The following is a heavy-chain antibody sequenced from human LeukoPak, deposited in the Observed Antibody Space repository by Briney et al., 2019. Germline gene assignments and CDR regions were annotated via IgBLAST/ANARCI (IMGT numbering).Heavy chain of an antibody. D-gene: IGHD3-3*01. V-gene: IGHV1-46*01. J-gene: IGHJ4*02. Sequence: ASVKVSCQASGYTFTAYYIHWVRQAPGQGLEWMGILNPVGGSTTYVQKFQGRITMTRDTSTSTVYMELSSLRSEDTAVYYCARVNDFWSGRFDHWGQGTLVTVSS. CDR3: ARVNDFWSGRFDH. CDR1: GYTFTAYY. CDR2: LNPVGGST.